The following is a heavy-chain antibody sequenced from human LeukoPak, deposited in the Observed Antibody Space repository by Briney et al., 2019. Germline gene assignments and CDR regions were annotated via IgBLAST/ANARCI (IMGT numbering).Heavy chain of an antibody. J-gene: IGHJ5*02. D-gene: IGHD3-22*01. Sequence: KSSETLSLTCAVSGGSVSSGSYYWSWIRQPPGKGLEWIGYIYYSGSTNYNPSLKSRVTISVDTPKNQFSLKLSSVTAADTAVYYCARTARDSSGYYPNWFDPWGQGTLVTVSS. CDR3: ARTARDSSGYYPNWFDP. CDR1: GGSVSSGSYY. CDR2: IYYSGST. V-gene: IGHV4-61*01.